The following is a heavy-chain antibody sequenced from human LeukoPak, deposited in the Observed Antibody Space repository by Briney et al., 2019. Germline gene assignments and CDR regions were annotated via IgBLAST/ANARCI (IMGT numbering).Heavy chain of an antibody. D-gene: IGHD3-10*01. Sequence: GRSLRLSCAASGFTFSSYGMHWVRQAPGKGLEWVAVIWYDGSNKYYADSVKGRFTISRDNSKNTLYLQMNSLRAEDTAVYYCARDIGSGSFDYWGQGTLVTVSS. J-gene: IGHJ4*02. V-gene: IGHV3-33*01. CDR1: GFTFSSYG. CDR3: ARDIGSGSFDY. CDR2: IWYDGSNK.